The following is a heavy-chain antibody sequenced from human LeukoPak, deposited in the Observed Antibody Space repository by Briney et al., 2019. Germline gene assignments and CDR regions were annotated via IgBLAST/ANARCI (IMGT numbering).Heavy chain of an antibody. Sequence: ASVKLSCKASGYTFTSYGISWVRQAPGQGLEWMGGISAYNGNTNYAQKLQGRVTMTTDTSTSTAYMELKRLRSDDTAVYYCARDLTRDYAGEDAFDIWGQGTMVTVSS. CDR1: GYTFTSYG. CDR2: ISAYNGNT. J-gene: IGHJ3*02. D-gene: IGHD3-9*01. CDR3: ARDLTRDYAGEDAFDI. V-gene: IGHV1-18*01.